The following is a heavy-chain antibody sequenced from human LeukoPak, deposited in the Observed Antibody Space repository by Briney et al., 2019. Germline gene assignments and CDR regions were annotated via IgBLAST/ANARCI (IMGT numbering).Heavy chain of an antibody. V-gene: IGHV3-74*01. J-gene: IGHJ4*02. CDR2: IGSDGSAT. D-gene: IGHD3-22*01. CDR3: ARVADRSGYQSDY. CDR1: GFTFSSNW. Sequence: GGSLTLSCATSGFTFSSNWMQWVRQAPGKGLVWVSRIGSDGSATSYADSVKGRFAISRDNAKNTLFLQMNSLSAEDTAVYYCARVADRSGYQSDYWGQGTLVTVSS.